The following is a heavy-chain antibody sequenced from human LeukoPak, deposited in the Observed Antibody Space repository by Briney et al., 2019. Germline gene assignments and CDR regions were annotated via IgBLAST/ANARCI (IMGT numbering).Heavy chain of an antibody. CDR3: ARYHYGSSVYTNLFDP. Sequence: KASETLSLTCTVSGGSISSGGYYWSWIRQHPGKGLEWIGYIYYSGSTYYNPSLKSRVTISVDTSKNQFSLKLSSVTAADTAVYYCARYHYGSSVYTNLFDPWGQGTLVTVSS. V-gene: IGHV4-31*03. CDR2: IYYSGST. D-gene: IGHD3-22*01. CDR1: GGSISSGGYY. J-gene: IGHJ5*02.